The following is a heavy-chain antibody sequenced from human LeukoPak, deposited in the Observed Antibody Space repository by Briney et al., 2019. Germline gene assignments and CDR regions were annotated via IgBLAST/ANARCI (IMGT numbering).Heavy chain of an antibody. V-gene: IGHV3-48*03. CDR2: ISSSGSTI. CDR1: GFTFSSYE. J-gene: IGHJ4*02. Sequence: GGSLRLSCAASGFTFSSYEMNWVRQAPGKGLEWVSYISSSGSTIYYADSVKGRFTISRDNAKNSLYLQMNSLRAEDTAVYYCARSPRGVSYSDYWGQGTLFTVSS. CDR3: ARSPRGVSYSDY. D-gene: IGHD3-10*01.